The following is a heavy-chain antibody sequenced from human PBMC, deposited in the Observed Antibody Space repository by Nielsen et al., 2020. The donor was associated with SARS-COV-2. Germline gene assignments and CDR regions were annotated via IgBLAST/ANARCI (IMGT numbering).Heavy chain of an antibody. Sequence: ASVKVSCKASGYTFTSYDINWVRQATGQGLEWMGWMNPNSGNTGYAQKFQGRVTMTRNTSISTAYMELSSLRSEDTAVYYCARAAALDKRAFDIWGQETMVTVSS. J-gene: IGHJ3*02. D-gene: IGHD3-9*01. CDR1: GYTFTSYD. CDR3: ARAAALDKRAFDI. CDR2: MNPNSGNT. V-gene: IGHV1-8*01.